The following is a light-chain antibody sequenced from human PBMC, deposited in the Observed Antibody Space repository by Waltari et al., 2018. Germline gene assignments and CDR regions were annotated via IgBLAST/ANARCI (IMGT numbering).Light chain of an antibody. CDR2: DVN. J-gene: IGLJ3*02. V-gene: IGLV2-8*01. Sequence: QSALTQPPSASGSPGQSVTISYTGTSRDIGGCNFVSWYPQRPGKAPRFLIYDVNKRPSGVSDRFSGSKSGNTASLTVSGLQPDDEATYYCSAFAGSNNFGVFGGGTKLTVL. CDR3: SAFAGSNNFGV. CDR1: SRDIGGCNF.